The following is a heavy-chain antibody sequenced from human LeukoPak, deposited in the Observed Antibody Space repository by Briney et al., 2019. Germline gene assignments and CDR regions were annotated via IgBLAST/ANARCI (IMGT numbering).Heavy chain of an antibody. V-gene: IGHV3-48*04. D-gene: IGHD6-19*01. J-gene: IGHJ4*02. CDR3: ARSGVTVAATPWD. CDR2: ISSTSSTI. CDR1: GFTFSSYS. Sequence: PGGSLRLSCAASGFTFSSYSMSWVRQAPGKGLEWVSYISSTSSTIYYADSVEGRFTISRDNAKNSLYLQMNSLGAGDTAVYFCARSGVTVAATPWDWGQGSPVTVSS.